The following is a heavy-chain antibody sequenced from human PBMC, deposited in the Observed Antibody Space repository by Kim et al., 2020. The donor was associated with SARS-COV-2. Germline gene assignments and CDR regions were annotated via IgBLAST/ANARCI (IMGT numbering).Heavy chain of an antibody. CDR2: ISSSGSTI. CDR1: GFTFSDYY. Sequence: GGSLRLSCAASGFTFSDYYMRWIRQAPGKGLEWVSYISSSGSTIYYADSVKGRFTISRDNAKNSLYLQMNSLRAEDTALYYCAIGRAPGYSSIWYLPLGYYPYGMDVWGQGTTVTVSS. CDR3: AIGRAPGYSSIWYLPLGYYPYGMDV. D-gene: IGHD6-13*01. V-gene: IGHV3-11*01. J-gene: IGHJ6*02.